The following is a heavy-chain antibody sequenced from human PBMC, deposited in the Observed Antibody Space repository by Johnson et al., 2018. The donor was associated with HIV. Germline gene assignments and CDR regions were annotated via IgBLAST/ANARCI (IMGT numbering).Heavy chain of an antibody. CDR3: ARDESGRSLAFDI. V-gene: IGHV3-30*19. CDR2: ISYDGSNK. J-gene: IGHJ3*02. CDR1: GFTFSSYG. Sequence: QVQLVESGGGVVQPGRSLRLSCAASGFTFSSYGMHWVRQAPGKGLEWVAVISYDGSNKYYADSVKGRFTISRDNSKNTLYLQMNSLRAEDKALYYCARDESGRSLAFDIWGQGTMVTVSS. D-gene: IGHD2-15*01.